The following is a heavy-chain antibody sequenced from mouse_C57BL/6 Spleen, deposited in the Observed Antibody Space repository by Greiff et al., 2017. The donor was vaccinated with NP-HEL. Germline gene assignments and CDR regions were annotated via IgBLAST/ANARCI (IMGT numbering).Heavy chain of an antibody. CDR1: GYTFTSYW. Sequence: VQRVESGAELAKPGASVKLSCKASGYTFTSYWMHWVKQRPGQGLEWIGYINPSSGYTKYNQKFKDKATLTADKSSSTAYMQLSSLTYEDSAVYYCARNHYGSSFFDYWGQGTTLTVSS. D-gene: IGHD1-1*01. J-gene: IGHJ2*01. CDR2: INPSSGYT. V-gene: IGHV1-7*01. CDR3: ARNHYGSSFFDY.